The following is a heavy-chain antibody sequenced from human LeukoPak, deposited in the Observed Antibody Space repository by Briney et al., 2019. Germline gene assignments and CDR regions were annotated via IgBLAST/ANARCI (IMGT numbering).Heavy chain of an antibody. V-gene: IGHV3-9*01. CDR3: AKHMGGRLAYYDSSGYWDDAFDI. Sequence: GGSLRLSCAASGFTFDDYAMHWVRQAPGKGLEWVSGISWNSGSIGYADSVKGRFTISRDNAKNSLYLQMNSLRAEDTALYYCAKHMGGRLAYYDSSGYWDDAFDIWGQGTMVTVSS. CDR1: GFTFDDYA. J-gene: IGHJ3*02. CDR2: ISWNSGSI. D-gene: IGHD3-22*01.